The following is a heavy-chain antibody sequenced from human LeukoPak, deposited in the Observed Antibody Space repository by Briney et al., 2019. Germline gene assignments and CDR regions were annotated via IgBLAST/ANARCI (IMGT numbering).Heavy chain of an antibody. D-gene: IGHD3-22*01. J-gene: IGHJ3*02. CDR2: ISSSGSTI. V-gene: IGHV3-11*04. Sequence: AGGSLRPSCAASGFTFSDYYMSWIRQAPGKGLEWVSYISSSGSTIYYADSVKGRFTISRDNAKNSLYLQMNSLRAEDTAVYYCARFNYDSCVPDAFDIWGQGTMVTVSS. CDR1: GFTFSDYY. CDR3: ARFNYDSCVPDAFDI.